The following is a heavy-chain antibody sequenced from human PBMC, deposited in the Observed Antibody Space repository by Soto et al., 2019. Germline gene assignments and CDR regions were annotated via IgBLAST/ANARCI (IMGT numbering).Heavy chain of an antibody. CDR2: INHSGST. Sequence: NPSETLYLTCAVYGGSFSGYYWSWIRQPPGKGLEWIGEINHSGSTNYNPSLKSRVTISVDTSKNQFSLKLSSVTAADTAVYYCARGPGGYSSSWYVYYGMDVWGQGTTVTVSS. J-gene: IGHJ6*02. D-gene: IGHD6-13*01. V-gene: IGHV4-34*01. CDR1: GGSFSGYY. CDR3: ARGPGGYSSSWYVYYGMDV.